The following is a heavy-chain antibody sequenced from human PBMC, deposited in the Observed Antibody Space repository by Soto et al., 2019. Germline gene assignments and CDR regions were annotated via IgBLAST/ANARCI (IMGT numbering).Heavy chain of an antibody. Sequence: QVQLQESGPGLVKPSQTLSLTCTVSGGSISSGGYYWSWIRQHPGKGLEWIGYIYYSGSTNYNPSLKSRVTISVDTSKNQFSLKLSSVTAADTAVYYCASGGGARRRFGGWFDPWGQGTLVTVSS. V-gene: IGHV4-31*03. CDR1: GGSISSGGYY. J-gene: IGHJ5*02. CDR2: IYYSGST. CDR3: ASGGGARRRFGGWFDP. D-gene: IGHD2-15*01.